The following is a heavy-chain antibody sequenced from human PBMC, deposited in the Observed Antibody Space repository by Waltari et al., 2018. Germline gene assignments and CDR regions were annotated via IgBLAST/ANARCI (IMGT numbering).Heavy chain of an antibody. J-gene: IGHJ3*01. V-gene: IGHV4-38-2*02. D-gene: IGHD5-12*01. CDR2: LYHSGDI. CDR3: VRHRVGLIVRPHDPFDL. Sequence: QVQLQESGPGLVKPSETLSPTCTVSGLSLSSGFYWGWIRQSPGRGLEWIGSLYHSGDIYYNPSLQSGIILSRDTSKNQFSLKLSSVTAADTAVYYCVRHRVGLIVRPHDPFDLWGQGTMVTVSS. CDR1: GLSLSSGFY.